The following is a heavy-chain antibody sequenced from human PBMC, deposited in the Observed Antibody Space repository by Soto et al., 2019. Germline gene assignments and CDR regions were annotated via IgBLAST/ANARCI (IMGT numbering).Heavy chain of an antibody. CDR2: ISPMFGAA. Sequence: QVQLVQSGAEMKKHGSSVKVSCQSSGGTFNTYAMNWVRQAPGQGPEWMGDISPMFGAANSAPKFQGRVTITADGSTGTSHMQLLSLTPEDTALYFCAREVHVHTPAFVYWGQATLGTVSS. CDR3: AREVHVHTPAFVY. J-gene: IGHJ4*02. V-gene: IGHV1-69*19. D-gene: IGHD3-10*02. CDR1: GGTFNTYA.